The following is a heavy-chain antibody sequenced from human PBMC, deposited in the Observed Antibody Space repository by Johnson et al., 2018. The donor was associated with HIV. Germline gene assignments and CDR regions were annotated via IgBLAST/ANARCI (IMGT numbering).Heavy chain of an antibody. CDR2: TYNKGRNT. CDR1: GFTFSSYS. D-gene: IGHD3-10*01. V-gene: IGHV3-64*01. J-gene: IGHJ3*02. Sequence: MQLVESGGGLVQPGWSLRLSCAASGFTFSSYSMHWVRQAPGEGLEYVSGTYNKGRNTYYANSVKGRFTIFRDNSKNTLYLQMGSLRAEDMAVYYCARASGEWDAFDIWGQGTMVTVSS. CDR3: ARASGEWDAFDI.